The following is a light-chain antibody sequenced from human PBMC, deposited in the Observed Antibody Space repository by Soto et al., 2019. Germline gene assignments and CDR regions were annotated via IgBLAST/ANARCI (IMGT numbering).Light chain of an antibody. V-gene: IGLV2-8*01. J-gene: IGLJ1*01. CDR2: EVS. Sequence: QSALTQPPSASGSPGQSVTISCTGTSSDVGGYNYVSWYQQHPGKAPKLMIYEVSKRPSGVPDRFSGSKSGNTASLTVSGLPAEDEAYYYCSSYAGSNNLFVFGTGTKVTVL. CDR3: SSYAGSNNLFV. CDR1: SSDVGGYNY.